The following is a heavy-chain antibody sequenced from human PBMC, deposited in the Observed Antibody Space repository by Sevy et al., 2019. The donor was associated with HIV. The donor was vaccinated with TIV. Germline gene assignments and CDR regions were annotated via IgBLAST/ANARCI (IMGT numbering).Heavy chain of an antibody. J-gene: IGHJ4*02. CDR3: VSHNWNGGYFDY. CDR2: IYYSGST. V-gene: IGHV4-39*02. Sequence: SETLSLTCTVSGNSISSSTYYWGWIRQPPGKGLEWIGSIYYSGSTYHNPSLKSRVTTSVDTSKNHFSLKLSSVTASDTAVYYCVSHNWNGGYFDYWGQGTLVTVSS. CDR1: GNSISSSTYY. D-gene: IGHD1-1*01.